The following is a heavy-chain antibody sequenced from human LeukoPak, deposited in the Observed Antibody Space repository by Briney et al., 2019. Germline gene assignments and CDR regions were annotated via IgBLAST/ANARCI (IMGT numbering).Heavy chain of an antibody. CDR1: GGSISSGGYS. Sequence: PSETLSLTCTVSGGSISSGGYSWSWIRQHPGKGLEWIRYIYYSGSTYYNPSLKSRVTISVDTSKNQFSLKLSSVTAADTAVYYCAREDSSGLQVDYWGQGTLVTVSS. D-gene: IGHD3-22*01. V-gene: IGHV4-31*03. CDR2: IYYSGST. J-gene: IGHJ4*02. CDR3: AREDSSGLQVDY.